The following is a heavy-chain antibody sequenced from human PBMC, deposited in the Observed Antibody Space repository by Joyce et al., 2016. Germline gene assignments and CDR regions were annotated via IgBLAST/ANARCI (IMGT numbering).Heavy chain of an antibody. V-gene: IGHV1-8*03. CDR1: GYTFTSYD. CDR3: ARSRSTWYSAYGMDV. CDR2: MNPNSGNT. J-gene: IGHJ6*02. D-gene: IGHD6-13*01. Sequence: QVQLVQSEAEVKKPGASVKVSCKASGYTFTSYDSNWVRQATGQGLEWMGWMNPNSGNTGYAQKFQGRVTITRDTSIRIAYMELSSLRSEDTAVYYCARSRSTWYSAYGMDVWGQGTTVTVSS.